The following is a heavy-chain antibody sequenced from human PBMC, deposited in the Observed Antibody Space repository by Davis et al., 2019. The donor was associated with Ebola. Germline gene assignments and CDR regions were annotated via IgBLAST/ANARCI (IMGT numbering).Heavy chain of an antibody. CDR1: GAFVSSGGYS. J-gene: IGHJ4*02. V-gene: IGHV4-30-4*07. CDR3: ARMYSGSPEGGDY. CDR2: YYYTGST. Sequence: SETLSLTCAVSGAFVSSGGYSWIWIRQPPGKGLEWIAYYYYTGSTYYSPSLRGRVTISVDTSKNQFSLKLSSVTAADTAVYYCARMYSGSPEGGDYWGQGTLVIVSS. D-gene: IGHD1-26*01.